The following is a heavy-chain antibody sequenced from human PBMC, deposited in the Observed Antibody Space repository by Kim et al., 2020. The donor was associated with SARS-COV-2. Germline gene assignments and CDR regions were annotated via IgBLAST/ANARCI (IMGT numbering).Heavy chain of an antibody. V-gene: IGHV5-51*01. D-gene: IGHD5-18*01. Sequence: GESLKISCKGSGYSFTSYWIGWVRQMPGKGLEWMGIIYPGDSDTRYSPSFQGQVTISADKSISTAYLQWSSLKASDTAMYYCARQGGDTAMANYYYYYGMDVWGQGTTVTVSS. J-gene: IGHJ6*02. CDR1: GYSFTSYW. CDR2: IYPGDSDT. CDR3: ARQGGDTAMANYYYYYGMDV.